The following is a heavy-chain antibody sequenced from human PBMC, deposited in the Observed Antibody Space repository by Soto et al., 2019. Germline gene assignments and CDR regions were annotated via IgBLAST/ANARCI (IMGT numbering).Heavy chain of an antibody. V-gene: IGHV3-23*01. D-gene: IGHD3-16*01. J-gene: IGHJ6*02. CDR3: AKTITWWVYYYYYGKDV. CDR1: GFTFSSYA. Sequence: GGSLILSCAASGFTFSSYAMSWVLQAPGKGLEWVSAISGSGGSTYYADSVKGRFTISRDNSKNTLYLQMNSLRAEDTAVYYCAKTITWWVYYYYYGKDVSSQGTTDIVSS. CDR2: ISGSGGST.